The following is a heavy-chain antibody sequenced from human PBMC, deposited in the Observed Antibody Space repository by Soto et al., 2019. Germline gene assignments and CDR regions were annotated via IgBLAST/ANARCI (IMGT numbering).Heavy chain of an antibody. Sequence: GASVKVSCKASGFTFTSSAVQWVRQARGQRLEWIGWIVVGSGNTNYAQKFQERVTITRDMSTSTAYMELSSLRSEDTAVYYCARNNGYCSGGSCYGYWGQGTLVTVSS. CDR2: IVVGSGNT. CDR1: GFTFTSSA. J-gene: IGHJ4*02. D-gene: IGHD2-15*01. CDR3: ARNNGYCSGGSCYGY. V-gene: IGHV1-58*01.